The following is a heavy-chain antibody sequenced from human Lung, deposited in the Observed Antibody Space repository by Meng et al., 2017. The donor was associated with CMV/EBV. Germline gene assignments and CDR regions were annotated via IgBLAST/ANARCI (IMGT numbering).Heavy chain of an antibody. J-gene: IGHJ4*02. CDR3: ASFPPPGKQWLVTDY. CDR2: IYHSGST. Sequence: QLQESGPGLVKPSGPLSLTCAVSGGSSSSSNWWSWVRQPPGKGLEWIGEIYHSGSTNYNPSLKSRVTISVDKSKNQFSLKLSSVTAADTAVYYCASFPPPGKQWLVTDYWGQGTLVTVSS. CDR1: GGSSSSSNW. V-gene: IGHV4-4*02. D-gene: IGHD6-19*01.